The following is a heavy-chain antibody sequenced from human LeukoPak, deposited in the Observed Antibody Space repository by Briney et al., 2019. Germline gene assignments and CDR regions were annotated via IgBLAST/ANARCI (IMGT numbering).Heavy chain of an antibody. V-gene: IGHV1-2*02. CDR1: GYTFTGYY. Sequence: ASVKVSCKASGYTFTGYYMHWVRQAPGQGLEWMGWINPNSGGTNYAQKFQGRVTMTRDTPISTAYMELSRLRSDDTAVYYCARNYKSSTNAAPDYWGQGTLVTVSS. J-gene: IGHJ4*02. CDR2: INPNSGGT. D-gene: IGHD2-2*01. CDR3: ARNYKSSTNAAPDY.